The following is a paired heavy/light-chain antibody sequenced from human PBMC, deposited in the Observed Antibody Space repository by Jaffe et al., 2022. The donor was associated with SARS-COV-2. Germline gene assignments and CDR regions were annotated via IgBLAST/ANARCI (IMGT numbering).Heavy chain of an antibody. CDR1: DGSISNYY. CDR2: VHYSGYT. D-gene: IGHD6-19*01. J-gene: IGHJ4*02. Sequence: QVQLQESGPGLVKPSETLSLTCSVSDGSISNYYWHWIRQAPGKGLEWIAYVHYSGYTTYNPSLKSRVTISMDMSKNQFSLRLSSATAADTAVYYCAREYSSFDYWGPGTLVTVSS. V-gene: IGHV4-59*12. CDR3: AREYSSFDY.
Light chain of an antibody. J-gene: IGKJ2*01. CDR2: GIS. CDR3: QQYGSSPRT. CDR1: QSINANY. Sequence: EIVMTQSPDTLSLSPGESATLSCRASQSINANYLAWYQQKPGQAPRPLIYGISSRATGVPDRFSGSGSGTDFILTISRLEPEDFAVYYCQQYGSSPRTFGQGTKLEIK. V-gene: IGKV3-20*01.